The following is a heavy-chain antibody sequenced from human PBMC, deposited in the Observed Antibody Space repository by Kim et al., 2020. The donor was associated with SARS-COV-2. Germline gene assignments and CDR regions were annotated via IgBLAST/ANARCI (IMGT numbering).Heavy chain of an antibody. CDR2: INAGNGNT. CDR3: ARGELLLWFGEADSSGPTFDY. Sequence: ASVKVSCKASGYTFTSYAMHWVRQAPGQRLEWMGWINAGNGNTKYSQKFQGRVTITRDTSASTAYMELSSLRSEDTAVYYCARGELLLWFGEADSSGPTFDYWGQGTLVTVSS. J-gene: IGHJ4*02. D-gene: IGHD3-10*01. V-gene: IGHV1-3*01. CDR1: GYTFTSYA.